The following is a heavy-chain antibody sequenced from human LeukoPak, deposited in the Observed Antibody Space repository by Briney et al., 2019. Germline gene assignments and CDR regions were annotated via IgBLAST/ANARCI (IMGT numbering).Heavy chain of an antibody. Sequence: SETLSLTCTVSGGSISSYYWSWIRQPPGKGLEWIAYISDIGSITYNPSLKSRVTISLDTSKNQFSLKLSSVTAADTAVYYCAGHHPRNTVDFWGQGTLVTVSS. CDR1: GGSISSYY. J-gene: IGHJ4*02. V-gene: IGHV4-59*08. CDR3: AGHHPRNTVDF. D-gene: IGHD2/OR15-2a*01. CDR2: ISDIGSI.